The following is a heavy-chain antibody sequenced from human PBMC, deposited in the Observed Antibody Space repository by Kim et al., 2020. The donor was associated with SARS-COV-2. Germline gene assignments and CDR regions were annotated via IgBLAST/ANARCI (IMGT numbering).Heavy chain of an antibody. CDR2: INPNNGGI. D-gene: IGHD6-13*01. Sequence: ASVKVSCKASGYTFTGYYMHWVRQAPGQGLEWMGRINPNNGGIDYPQKFQGRVTLTRDTSTSTANLELTSLTSDDTAVYFCAGEGIRGRTSTWPNYFGLDVWGQGTTVTVSS. J-gene: IGHJ6*02. V-gene: IGHV1-2*06. CDR3: AGEGIRGRTSTWPNYFGLDV. CDR1: GYTFTGYY.